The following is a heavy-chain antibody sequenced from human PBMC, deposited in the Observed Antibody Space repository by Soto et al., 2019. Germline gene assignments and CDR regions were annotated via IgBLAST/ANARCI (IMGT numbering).Heavy chain of an antibody. CDR2: ISDDGTNK. D-gene: IGHD1-26*01. CDR1: GFTFSNYA. J-gene: IGHJ5*02. Sequence: QVKLVESGGGVVQPGGSLRLSCAASGFTFSNYAIHWVRQAPGKGLEWLAVISDDGTNKYYPDSVKGRFAISRDNSRNTLYLQMNRLRAEDTAIYYCAREMGRFRGGNNCFDPWGHGTLVTVSS. V-gene: IGHV3-30*09. CDR3: AREMGRFRGGNNCFDP.